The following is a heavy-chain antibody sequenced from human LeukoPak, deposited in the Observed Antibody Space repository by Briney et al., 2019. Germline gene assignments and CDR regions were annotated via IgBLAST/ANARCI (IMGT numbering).Heavy chain of an antibody. J-gene: IGHJ4*02. CDR1: GGSISSSSYY. Sequence: SETLSLTCTVSGGSISSSSYYWGWIRQPPGKGLEWIGSIYYSGSTYYNPSLKSRVTISVDTSKNQFSLKLSSVTAADTAVYYCAREGKVVAAFAFDYWGQGTLVTVSS. CDR3: AREGKVVAAFAFDY. D-gene: IGHD2-15*01. V-gene: IGHV4-39*07. CDR2: IYYSGST.